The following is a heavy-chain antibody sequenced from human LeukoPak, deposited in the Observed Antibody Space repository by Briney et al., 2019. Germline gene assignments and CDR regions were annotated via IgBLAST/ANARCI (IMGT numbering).Heavy chain of an antibody. D-gene: IGHD4-23*01. CDR3: ARGGKATVVTM. Sequence: SETLSLTCTVSGGSINSYYWSWIRQPAGKGLEWIGRIYSSGSTNYNPSLKSRVSMSVDTSKNQFSLKLTSVTAADTAVYYCARGGKATVVTMWGQGILVTVSP. V-gene: IGHV4-4*07. J-gene: IGHJ4*02. CDR1: GGSINSYY. CDR2: IYSSGST.